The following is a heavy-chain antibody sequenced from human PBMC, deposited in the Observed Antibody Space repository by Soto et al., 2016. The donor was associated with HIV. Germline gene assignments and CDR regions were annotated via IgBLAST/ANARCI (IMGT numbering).Heavy chain of an antibody. CDR3: ARVSSGWENYYYYYYMDV. J-gene: IGHJ6*03. CDR2: IIPIFGTA. D-gene: IGHD6-19*01. CDR1: GGTFSSYA. V-gene: IGHV1-69*01. Sequence: QVQLVQSGAEVKKPGSSVKVSCKASGGTFSSYAISWVRQAPGQGLEWMGGIIPIFGTANYAQKFQGRVTIIADESTSTAYMELSSLRSEDTAVYYCARVSSGWENYYYYYYMDVWGKGTTVTVSS.